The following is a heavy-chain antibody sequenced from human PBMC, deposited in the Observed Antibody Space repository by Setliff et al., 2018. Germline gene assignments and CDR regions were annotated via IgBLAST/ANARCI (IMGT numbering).Heavy chain of an antibody. J-gene: IGHJ4*02. CDR1: GYTFTDYI. V-gene: IGHV1-18*01. D-gene: IGHD3-22*01. CDR2: ISPHTGKT. Sequence: ASVKVSCKASGYTFTDYIINWVRQAPGQGLEWVGWISPHTGKTYFAQKLQGRVTMTTDTSTSTAYMELRSLRPDDTAVYYCARINFYVSSGYYYASDNWGQGTLVTVS. CDR3: ARINFYVSSGYYYASDN.